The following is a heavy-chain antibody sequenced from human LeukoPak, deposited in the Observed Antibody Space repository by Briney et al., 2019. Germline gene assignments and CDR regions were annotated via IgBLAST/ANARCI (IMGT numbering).Heavy chain of an antibody. V-gene: IGHV4-34*01. CDR2: INHSGST. CDR3: ARRGYSGRMI. J-gene: IGHJ3*02. D-gene: IGHD5-12*01. CDR1: GGSFSGYY. Sequence: PSETLSLACAVYGGSFSGYYWSWIRQPPGKGLEWIGEINHSGSTNYNPSLKSRVTISVDTSKNQFSLKLSSVTAADTAVYYCARRGYSGRMIWGQGTMVTVSS.